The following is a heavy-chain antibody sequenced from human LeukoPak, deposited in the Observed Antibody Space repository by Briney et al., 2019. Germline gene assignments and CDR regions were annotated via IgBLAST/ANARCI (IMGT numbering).Heavy chain of an antibody. CDR1: GFTLSSYA. J-gene: IGHJ4*02. CDR3: ARDRDGYNLAPLDY. D-gene: IGHD5-24*01. CDR2: ISSSSSII. V-gene: IGHV3-48*01. Sequence: WGSLRLSCAASGFTLSSYAMNWVRQAPGKGLEWVSYISSSSSIISYADSVKGRFTISRDNAKNSLYLQMNSLRAEDTAVYHCARDRDGYNLAPLDYWGQGTLVTVSS.